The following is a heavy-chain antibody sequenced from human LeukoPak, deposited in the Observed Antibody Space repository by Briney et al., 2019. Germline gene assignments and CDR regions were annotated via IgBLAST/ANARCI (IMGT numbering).Heavy chain of an antibody. CDR1: GFTFSNYR. J-gene: IGHJ4*02. CDR3: AREITTNGGRYFDY. Sequence: GGSLRLSCAASGFTFSNYRMHWVRQAPGKGLVWVSRTNIDGSSTNNADSVKGRFTISRDNAKNTLYLQMNSLRAEDTAVYYCAREITTNGGRYFDYWGQGTLVTVSS. V-gene: IGHV3-74*01. CDR2: TNIDGSST. D-gene: IGHD7-27*01.